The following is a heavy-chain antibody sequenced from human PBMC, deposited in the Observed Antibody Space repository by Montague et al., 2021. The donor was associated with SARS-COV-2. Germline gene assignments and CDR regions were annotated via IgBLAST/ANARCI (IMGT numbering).Heavy chain of an antibody. CDR1: GVSIKNDY. J-gene: IGHJ5*02. D-gene: IGHD1-14*01. CDR3: AGHHLCTMYGYSWFDP. V-gene: IGHV4-59*01. CDR2: VHYSGKT. Sequence: SETLSLTCTVSGVSIKNDYWSWVRQPPGKGMEWIGYVHYSGKTKTNPSLQNQISISLDASTNQFYLTLTSVTSAAAAVYYCAGHHLCTMYGYSWFDPWGRGTLVTVSS.